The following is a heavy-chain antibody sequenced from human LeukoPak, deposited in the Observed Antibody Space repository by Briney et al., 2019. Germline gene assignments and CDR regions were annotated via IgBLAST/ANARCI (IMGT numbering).Heavy chain of an antibody. J-gene: IGHJ4*02. V-gene: IGHV4-59*08. Sequence: SETLSLTCTVSGGSISSYYWSWIRQPPGKGLEWIGYIYYSGSTNYNPSLKSRVTISVDTSKNQFSLKLSSVTAADTAVYYYARHERGDSNRFDYWGQGTLVTVSS. CDR2: IYYSGST. CDR1: GGSISSYY. CDR3: ARHERGDSNRFDY. D-gene: IGHD2-21*02.